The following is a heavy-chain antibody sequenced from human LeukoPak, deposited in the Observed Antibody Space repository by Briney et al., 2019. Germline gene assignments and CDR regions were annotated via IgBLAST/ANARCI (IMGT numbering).Heavy chain of an antibody. V-gene: IGHV3-15*01. Sequence: GGSLRLSCAASGFTFSNAWMSWVRQAPGKGLEWVGRIKSKTDGGTTDYAAPVKGRFTISRDDSKNTLYLQMNSLKTEDTAVYYCTTDVKGVAAAGWLDYWGQGTLVTVSS. J-gene: IGHJ4*02. D-gene: IGHD6-13*01. CDR3: TTDVKGVAAAGWLDY. CDR1: GFTFSNAW. CDR2: IKSKTDGGTT.